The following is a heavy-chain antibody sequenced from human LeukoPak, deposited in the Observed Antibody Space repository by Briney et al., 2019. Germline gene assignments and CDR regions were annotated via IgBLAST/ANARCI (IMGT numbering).Heavy chain of an antibody. V-gene: IGHV5-10-1*01. CDR2: IDPSDSYT. J-gene: IGHJ5*02. CDR1: GYRFTSYW. CDR3: ARHFSGAYDFFDP. D-gene: IGHD1-26*01. Sequence: GESLKISCKGSGYRFTSYWISWVRQMPGKGLEWMARIDPSDSYTSYSPSFQGHVTISTDKSINTAYLQWSSLKASDTSIHYCARHFSGAYDFFDPWGEGTLVTVSS.